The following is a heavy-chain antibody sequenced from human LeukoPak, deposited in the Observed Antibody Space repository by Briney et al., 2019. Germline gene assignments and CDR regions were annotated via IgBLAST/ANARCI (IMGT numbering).Heavy chain of an antibody. CDR1: GFTFSNYE. CDR2: ISASGNPM. CDR3: AEDGGSGILY. V-gene: IGHV3-48*03. D-gene: IGHD3-10*01. Sequence: GGSLRLSCAASGFTFSNYETNCASQAPGKGLEWLSYISASGNPMFYADSVKGRFTISRDNAKNSLYLQMNSLRAEDTAIYYCAEDGGSGILYWGQGTLVTVSS. J-gene: IGHJ4*02.